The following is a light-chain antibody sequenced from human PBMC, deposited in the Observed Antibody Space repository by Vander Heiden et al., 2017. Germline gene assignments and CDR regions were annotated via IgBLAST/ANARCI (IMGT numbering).Light chain of an antibody. CDR3: QQYNNWHL. V-gene: IGKV3-15*01. CDR1: QSVSSN. J-gene: IGKJ4*01. Sequence: EIVMTQSPATLSVSPGERATLSCRASQSVSSNLEWYQQKPGQAPRLLIYGASNSANGIPDRFSGSGYGTEFTLTISSRQSEDFAVYYVQQYNNWHLFGGGTKVEIK. CDR2: GAS.